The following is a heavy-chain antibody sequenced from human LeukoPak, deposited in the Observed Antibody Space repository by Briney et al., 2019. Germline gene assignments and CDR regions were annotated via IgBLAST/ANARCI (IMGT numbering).Heavy chain of an antibody. D-gene: IGHD1-26*01. V-gene: IGHV4-39*07. CDR3: ARGIRWELPQFPFDY. CDR2: IYYSGST. Sequence: SETLSLTCTVSGGSISSSSYYWGWIRQPPGKGLEWIGSIYYSGSTYYNPSLKSRVTISVDTSKNQFSLKLSSVTAADTAVYYCARGIRWELPQFPFDYWGQGTLVTVSS. CDR1: GGSISSSSYY. J-gene: IGHJ4*02.